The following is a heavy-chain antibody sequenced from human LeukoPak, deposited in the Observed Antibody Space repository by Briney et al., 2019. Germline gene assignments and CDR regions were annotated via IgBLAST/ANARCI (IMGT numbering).Heavy chain of an antibody. V-gene: IGHV4-59*01. CDR3: ARDLAESISSWYMYFDY. J-gene: IGHJ4*02. D-gene: IGHD6-13*01. CDR1: GGSISSYY. CDR2: IYYSGST. Sequence: PSETLSLTCTVSGGSISSYYWSWIRQPPGKGLEWIGYIYYSGSTNYNPSLKSRVTISVDTSKNQFSLKLSSVTAADTAVYYCARDLAESISSWYMYFDYWGQGTLVTVSS.